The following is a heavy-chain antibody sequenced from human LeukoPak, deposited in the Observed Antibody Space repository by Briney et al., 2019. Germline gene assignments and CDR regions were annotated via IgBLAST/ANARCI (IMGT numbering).Heavy chain of an antibody. V-gene: IGHV3-23*01. Sequence: GGSLRLSCAASGFTFASYAMSCVRQAPGEGLEWVSSIIGSGGTTDYADSVKGRFTISRDNSKNTLYLQMNSLRADDTAIYYCAKGHGDYTANYFDYWGQGTLVTVSS. CDR2: IIGSGGTT. J-gene: IGHJ4*02. CDR3: AKGHGDYTANYFDY. D-gene: IGHD4-17*01. CDR1: GFTFASYA.